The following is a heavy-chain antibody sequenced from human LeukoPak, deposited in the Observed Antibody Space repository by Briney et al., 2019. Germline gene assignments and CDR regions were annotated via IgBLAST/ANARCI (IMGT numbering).Heavy chain of an antibody. Sequence: PGRSLRLSCAASGFTFSSCAMHWVRQAPGKGLEWVAVISYDGSNKYYADSVKGRFTISRDNSKNTLYLQMNSLRAEDTAVYYCARDGGSGSYYVYWGQGTLVTVSS. CDR3: ARDGGSGSYYVY. D-gene: IGHD1-26*01. J-gene: IGHJ4*02. CDR2: ISYDGSNK. CDR1: GFTFSSCA. V-gene: IGHV3-30*01.